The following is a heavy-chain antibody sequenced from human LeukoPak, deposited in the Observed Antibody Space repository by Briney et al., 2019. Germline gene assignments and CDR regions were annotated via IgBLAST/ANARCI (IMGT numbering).Heavy chain of an antibody. V-gene: IGHV3-23*01. CDR3: AKSRDFWAYGMDV. Sequence: GGSLRLSCTASGFIFSSNGMNWVRQAPGKGLEWVSAISGSGGSTYYADSVKGRFTISRDNSKNTLYLQMNSLRAEDTAVYYCAKSRDFWAYGMDVWGQGTTVTVSS. D-gene: IGHD3-3*01. CDR2: ISGSGGST. J-gene: IGHJ6*02. CDR1: GFIFSSNG.